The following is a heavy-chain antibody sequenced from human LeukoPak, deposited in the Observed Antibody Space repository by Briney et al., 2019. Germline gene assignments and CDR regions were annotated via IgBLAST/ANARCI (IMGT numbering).Heavy chain of an antibody. Sequence: SETLSLTCTVSDGSISSSSYYWSWIRQPPGKGLEWIGYIYYSGSTNYNPSLKSRVTISVDTSKNQFSLKLSSVTAADTAVYYCARAYCGGDCYFDYWAREPWSPSPQ. CDR1: DGSISSSSYY. D-gene: IGHD2-21*02. J-gene: IGHJ4*02. CDR2: IYYSGST. V-gene: IGHV4-61*05. CDR3: ARAYCGGDCYFDY.